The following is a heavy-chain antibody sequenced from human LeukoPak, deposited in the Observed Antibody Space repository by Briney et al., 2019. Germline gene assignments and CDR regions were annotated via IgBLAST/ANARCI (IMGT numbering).Heavy chain of an antibody. CDR1: GFTFSSYG. D-gene: IGHD3-10*01. CDR2: IRYDGSNK. V-gene: IGHV3-30*02. J-gene: IGHJ6*02. Sequence: GGPLRLSCAASGFTFSSYGMHWVRQAPGKGLEWVAFIRYDGSNKYYADSVKGRFTISRDNSKNTLYLQMNSLRAEDTAVYYCXKXSEXXLWFGFXGXDVWGXXXXVTV. CDR3: XKXSEXXLWFGFXGXDV.